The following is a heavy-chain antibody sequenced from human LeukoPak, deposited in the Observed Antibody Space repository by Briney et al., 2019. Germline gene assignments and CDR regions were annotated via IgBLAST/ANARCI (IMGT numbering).Heavy chain of an antibody. CDR3: AKDRRRFWSGYLDY. D-gene: IGHD3-3*01. CDR2: ISDSGGTT. J-gene: IGHJ4*02. V-gene: IGHV3-23*01. Sequence: GGSLRLSCAASRFTFNNFAMSWVRQAPGKGLEWVSGISDSGGTTYYADSVKGRFTISRDNSKNTLYLQMNSLTAEDTAVYYCAKDRRRFWSGYLDYWGQGALVTVSS. CDR1: RFTFNNFA.